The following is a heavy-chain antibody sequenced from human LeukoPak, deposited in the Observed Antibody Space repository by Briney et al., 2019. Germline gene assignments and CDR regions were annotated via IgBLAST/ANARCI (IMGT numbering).Heavy chain of an antibody. CDR3: ARRRLAYCGGDCVRGFDY. CDR1: GGSIPISTYY. J-gene: IGHJ4*02. CDR2: IYYSGTT. Sequence: SETLSLTCTVSGGSIPISTYYWGWVRQPPGKGLEWIGSIYYSGTTKYNPSLKSRVTISVDTSKNQFSLKLSSVTAADTAVYYCARRRLAYCGGDCVRGFDYWGQGTLVTVSS. V-gene: IGHV4-39*07. D-gene: IGHD2-21*02.